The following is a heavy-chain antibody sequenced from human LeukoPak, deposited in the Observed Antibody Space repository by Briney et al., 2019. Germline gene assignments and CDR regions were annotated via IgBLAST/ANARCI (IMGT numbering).Heavy chain of an antibody. J-gene: IGHJ4*02. Sequence: GGSLRLSCAASGFTFSSYSMNWVRQAPGKGLEWVSSISSSSSYIYYADPVKGRFTISRDNAKNSLYLQMNSLRAEDTAVYYCARDSESSGQYWGQGTLVTVSS. D-gene: IGHD3-22*01. CDR1: GFTFSSYS. CDR3: ARDSESSGQY. CDR2: ISSSSSYI. V-gene: IGHV3-21*01.